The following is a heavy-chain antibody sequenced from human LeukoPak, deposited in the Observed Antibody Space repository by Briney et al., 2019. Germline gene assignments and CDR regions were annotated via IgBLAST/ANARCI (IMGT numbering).Heavy chain of an antibody. J-gene: IGHJ4*02. CDR1: GFTFSSYC. Sequence: GGSLRLSCAASGFTFSSYCMHWVRQAPGKGLAWVAVIWYDGSNKYYADSVKGPLTISRDNSKNMLYLQMNSLRAEDMAVYYCARDLGRTTAFDYWGQGTLVTVSS. CDR2: IWYDGSNK. V-gene: IGHV3-33*01. CDR3: ARDLGRTTAFDY. D-gene: IGHD2-2*01.